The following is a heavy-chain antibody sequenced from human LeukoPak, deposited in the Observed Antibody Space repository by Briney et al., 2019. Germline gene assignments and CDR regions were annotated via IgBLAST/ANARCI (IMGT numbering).Heavy chain of an antibody. CDR2: MNPNSGNT. J-gene: IGHJ5*02. Sequence: GASVKVSCKASGHTFTSYDINWVRQATGLGPEWMGWMNPNSGNTGYAQKFQGRVTMTRNTSISTAYLELSSLTSEDTAVYYCARGPNKYDGGNSGSAWFDPWGQGSLVTVSS. V-gene: IGHV1-8*01. CDR3: ARGPNKYDGGNSGSAWFDP. D-gene: IGHD4-23*01. CDR1: GHTFTSYD.